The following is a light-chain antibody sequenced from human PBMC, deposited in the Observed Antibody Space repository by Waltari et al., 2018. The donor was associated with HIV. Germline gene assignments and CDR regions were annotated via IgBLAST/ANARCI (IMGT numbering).Light chain of an antibody. V-gene: IGKV3-15*01. J-gene: IGKJ2*01. CDR2: DAA. CDR1: QSVSTN. Sequence: EIMMTQSPATLSVSPGDTATLSCRASQSVSTNLAWYQQKPGQAPRLLFYDAATRATGVPARFSGGGSETEFTLTITSLQSEDFAVYYCQQYNNWPPAYTVGQGTKLEIK. CDR3: QQYNNWPPAYT.